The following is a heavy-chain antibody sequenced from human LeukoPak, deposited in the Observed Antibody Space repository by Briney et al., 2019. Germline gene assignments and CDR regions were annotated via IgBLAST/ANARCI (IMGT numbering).Heavy chain of an antibody. D-gene: IGHD4-23*01. Sequence: SETLSLTCTVSGYSIRSDYYWDWIRQPPGKGLEWIGSIYHSGSTYYNPSLKSRVTISVNTSKNQFSLKLDSVTAADTAVYYCAREGTVVASGMDVWGQGTTVTVSS. CDR3: AREGTVVASGMDV. CDR2: IYHSGST. V-gene: IGHV4-38-2*02. CDR1: GYSIRSDYY. J-gene: IGHJ6*02.